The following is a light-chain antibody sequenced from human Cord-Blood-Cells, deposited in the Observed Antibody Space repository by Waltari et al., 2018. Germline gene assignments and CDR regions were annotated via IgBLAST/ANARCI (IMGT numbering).Light chain of an antibody. CDR1: SSDVGGYNY. Sequence: QSALTQPASVSGSPGQSITISCTGTSSDVGGYNYVFWYQQHPGKAPKLMIYDVSKRPSGVSNRFPGSKSGNTASLTISGLQAEDEADYYCSSYTSSSTLVFGGGTKLTVL. J-gene: IGLJ3*02. V-gene: IGLV2-14*01. CDR3: SSYTSSSTLV. CDR2: DVS.